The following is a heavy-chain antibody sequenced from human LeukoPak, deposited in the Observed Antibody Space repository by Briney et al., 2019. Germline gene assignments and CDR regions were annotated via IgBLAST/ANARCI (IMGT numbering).Heavy chain of an antibody. CDR1: GYSFTSYW. CDR3: ARQGAAAGTPMVAFDI. CDR2: IYPGDSDT. J-gene: IGHJ3*02. V-gene: IGHV5-51*01. D-gene: IGHD6-13*01. Sequence: GESLKISCKGSGYSFTSYWIGWVRQMPGKGLEWMGIIYPGDSDTRYSPSFQGQVTISADKSISTAYLQWSSLKASDTAMYYCARQGAAAGTPMVAFDIWGQGTMVTVSS.